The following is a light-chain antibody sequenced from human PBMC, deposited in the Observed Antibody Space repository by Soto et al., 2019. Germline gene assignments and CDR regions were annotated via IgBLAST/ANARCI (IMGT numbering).Light chain of an antibody. CDR2: DVS. Sequence: QSALTQPRSVSGSPGQSVTISCTGTSSDVGGYNYVSWYQQHPGKAPKLMIYDVSKRPSVVPDRFSGSKSANTASLTISGLQAEDEADYYCCSYAGSYTVVFGGGTKLTVL. CDR3: CSYAGSYTVV. CDR1: SSDVGGYNY. V-gene: IGLV2-11*01. J-gene: IGLJ2*01.